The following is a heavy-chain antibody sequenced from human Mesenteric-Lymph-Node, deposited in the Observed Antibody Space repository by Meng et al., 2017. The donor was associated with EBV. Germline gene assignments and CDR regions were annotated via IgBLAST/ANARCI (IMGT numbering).Heavy chain of an antibody. CDR2: RYHSGYT. V-gene: IGHV4-61*03. D-gene: IGHD3-10*01. CDR1: GGSVSSDNYY. Sequence: QLEESGPGLVKPSETLALTCTGSGGSVSSDNYYWSWMRQPPGKGLEWIGSRYHSGYTDYNPSLKSRVTISLDTSTNHLSLKLASVTAADTAVYYCARFQLLSFGEQTWSQGSLVTVSS. J-gene: IGHJ5*02. CDR3: ARFQLLSFGEQT.